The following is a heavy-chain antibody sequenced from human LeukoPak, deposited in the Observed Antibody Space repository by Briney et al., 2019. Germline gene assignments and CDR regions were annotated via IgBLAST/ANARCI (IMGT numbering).Heavy chain of an antibody. Sequence: SETLSLTCTVFGGSISSYYWSWIRQPPGKGLEWIGYIYYSGTTNYNPSLKSRVTISVATSKNQFSLKLSSVTAADTAVYYCARDLSFDWFPYYFDYWGQGILVTVSS. J-gene: IGHJ4*02. CDR1: GGSISSYY. V-gene: IGHV4-59*01. CDR2: IYYSGTT. D-gene: IGHD3-9*01. CDR3: ARDLSFDWFPYYFDY.